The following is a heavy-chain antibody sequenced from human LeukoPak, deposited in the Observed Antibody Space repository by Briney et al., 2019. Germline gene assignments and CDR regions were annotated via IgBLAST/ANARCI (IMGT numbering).Heavy chain of an antibody. CDR2: IYYSGST. Sequence: SETLSLTCTVSGGSISSYYWSWIRQPPGKGLEWIAYIYYSGSTNYNPSLKSRVTISVDTSKNQFSLKLSSVTAADTAVYYCARGDYRLFDYWGQGTLVTVSS. D-gene: IGHD4-17*01. CDR3: ARGDYRLFDY. V-gene: IGHV4-59*01. J-gene: IGHJ4*02. CDR1: GGSISSYY.